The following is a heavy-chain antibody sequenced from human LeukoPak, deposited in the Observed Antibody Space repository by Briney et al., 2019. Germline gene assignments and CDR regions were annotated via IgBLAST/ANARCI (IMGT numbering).Heavy chain of an antibody. CDR1: GYTFTSYG. Sequence: ASVKVSCKASGYTFTSYGISWVRQAPGQGLEWMGWIGAYNGNTNYAQNLQGRVTLTTDTSTSTAYMELRSLISDDTAVYHCARDDGSSYYYEYFDYWGQGTLVTVSS. CDR2: IGAYNGNT. J-gene: IGHJ4*02. V-gene: IGHV1-18*01. CDR3: ARDDGSSYYYEYFDY. D-gene: IGHD3-22*01.